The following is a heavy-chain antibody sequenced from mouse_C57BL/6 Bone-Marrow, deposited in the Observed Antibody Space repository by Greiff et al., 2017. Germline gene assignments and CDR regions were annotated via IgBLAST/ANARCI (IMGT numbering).Heavy chain of an antibody. CDR2: IYPRDGST. CDR1: GYTFTSYD. D-gene: IGHD1-1*01. CDR3: ARVDFDRSSGDWYFDV. V-gene: IGHV1-85*01. J-gene: IGHJ1*03. Sequence: VQLQQSGPELVKPGASVKLSCKASGYTFTSYDINWVKQRPGQGLEWIGWIYPRDGSTKYNEKFKGKATLTVDTSSSTAYMELHSLTSEDSAVYFCARVDFDRSSGDWYFDVWGTGTTVTVSS.